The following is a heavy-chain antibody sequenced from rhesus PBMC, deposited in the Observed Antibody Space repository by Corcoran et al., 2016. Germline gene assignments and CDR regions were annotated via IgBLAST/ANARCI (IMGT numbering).Heavy chain of an antibody. Sequence: QVQLQESGPGVVTPSETLSLTCAVSGVSISSGYDWSWIRQPPGKGLEGIGYISGSRGSNNYNHSLKGRVSRSVDTSKNQLALKLSSGTAADTAVYYCARRGDRFDVWGPGVLVTVSS. CDR3: ARRGDRFDV. CDR2: ISGSRGSN. J-gene: IGHJ5-1*01. V-gene: IGHV4-76*01. D-gene: IGHD2-33*01. CDR1: GVSISSGYD.